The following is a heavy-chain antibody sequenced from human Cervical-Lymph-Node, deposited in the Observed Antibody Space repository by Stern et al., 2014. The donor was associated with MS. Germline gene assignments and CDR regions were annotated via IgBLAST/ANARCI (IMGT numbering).Heavy chain of an antibody. CDR3: ARDRQWLIDY. J-gene: IGHJ4*02. V-gene: IGHV4-61*02. CDR2: IYTTGST. D-gene: IGHD6-19*01. Sequence: MQLVESGPGLVKPSQTLSLTCSVSGDSISSGGYYWNWIRQPAGKGLEWIGRIYTTGSTNLNPSLDSRVTMSVDTSKNQFSLPLRSVTAADTAVYYCARDRQWLIDYWGQGTLVTVSS. CDR1: GDSISSGGYY.